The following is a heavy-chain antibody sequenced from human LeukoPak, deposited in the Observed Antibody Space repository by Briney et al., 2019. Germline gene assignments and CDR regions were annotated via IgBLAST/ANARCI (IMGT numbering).Heavy chain of an antibody. Sequence: KASETLSLTCTASGGSISSSSYYWGWIRQPPGKGLEWIGSIYYSGSTYYNPSLKSRVTISVDTSKNQFSLKLSSVTAADTAVYYCARHXRLRITMVRGXXPXDPWGQXXXVXXSS. CDR2: IYYSGST. J-gene: IGHJ5*02. D-gene: IGHD3-10*01. CDR3: ARHXRLRITMVRGXXPXDP. V-gene: IGHV4-39*01. CDR1: GGSISSSSYY.